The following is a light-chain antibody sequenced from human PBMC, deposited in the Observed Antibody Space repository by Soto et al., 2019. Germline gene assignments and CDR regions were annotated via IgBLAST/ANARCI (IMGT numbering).Light chain of an antibody. J-gene: IGLJ1*01. V-gene: IGLV1-44*01. Sequence: QSVLTQPPSASGTPGQRVTISCSGGSSNIGSENVNWYQHLPGTAHKLLIDANNQRPSGVPDRFSASKSGTSSSLAISGLQSDGEADYYYASWDATLYVFVTGIKVTVL. CDR2: ANN. CDR3: ASWDATLYV. CDR1: SSNIGSEN.